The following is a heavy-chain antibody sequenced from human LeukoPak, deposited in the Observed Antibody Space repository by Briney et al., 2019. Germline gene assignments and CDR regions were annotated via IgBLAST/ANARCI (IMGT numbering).Heavy chain of an antibody. Sequence: GGSLRLSCSASGCTFSNYAMHWVRQAPGKGLEYVSAISSNGATTYYADSVKGRFTISRDNSKNTLYLQMSSLSAEYTALYYCVKALGYCSGGSCLAFDIWGQGTMVTVSS. CDR2: ISSNGATT. D-gene: IGHD2-15*01. CDR3: VKALGYCSGGSCLAFDI. V-gene: IGHV3-64D*06. CDR1: GCTFSNYA. J-gene: IGHJ3*02.